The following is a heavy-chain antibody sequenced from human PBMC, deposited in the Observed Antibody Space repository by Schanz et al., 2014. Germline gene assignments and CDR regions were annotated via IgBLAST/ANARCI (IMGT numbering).Heavy chain of an antibody. V-gene: IGHV1-8*01. Sequence: QVQLVQSGAEVKKPGASVKVSCKASGYTFTSYDINWVRQATGQGLEWMGWMNSKTGNTGYAQRFQGRVAMTRNTSITTAYLELSSLRFGDTAVYYCTKGRTFGRWGQGTLVTVSS. CDR1: GYTFTSYD. CDR2: MNSKTGNT. J-gene: IGHJ4*02. CDR3: TKGRTFGR. D-gene: IGHD3-16*01.